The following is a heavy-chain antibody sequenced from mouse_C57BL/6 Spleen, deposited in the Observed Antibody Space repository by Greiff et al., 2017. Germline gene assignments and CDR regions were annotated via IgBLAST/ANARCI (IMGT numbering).Heavy chain of an antibody. CDR2: ISNGGGST. J-gene: IGHJ3*01. D-gene: IGHD1-1*01. CDR3: ARHEEGSWFAY. Sequence: EVKVVESGGGLVQPGGSLKLSCAASGFTFSDYYMYWVRQTPEKRLEWVAYISNGGGSTYYPDTVKGRFTISRDNAKNTLYLQMSRLKSEDTAMYYCARHEEGSWFAYWGQGTLVTVSA. CDR1: GFTFSDYY. V-gene: IGHV5-12*01.